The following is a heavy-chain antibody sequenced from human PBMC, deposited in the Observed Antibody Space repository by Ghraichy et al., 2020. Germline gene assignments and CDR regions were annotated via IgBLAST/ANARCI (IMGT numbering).Heavy chain of an antibody. CDR2: INHSGST. V-gene: IGHV4-34*01. CDR1: GGSFIGYY. D-gene: IGHD7-27*01. J-gene: IGHJ6*03. CDR3: ARRYAGVHYYYYMDV. Sequence: SETLSLTCAVYGGSFIGYYWSWIRQPPGKGLEWIGEINHSGSTNYNPSLKSRVTISVDTSKNQFSLKLSSVTAADTAVYYCARRYAGVHYYYYMDVWGKGTTVTVS.